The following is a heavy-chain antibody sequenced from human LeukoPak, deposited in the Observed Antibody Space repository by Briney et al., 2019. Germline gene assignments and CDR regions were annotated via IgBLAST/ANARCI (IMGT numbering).Heavy chain of an antibody. CDR1: GFTFSSYA. J-gene: IGHJ3*02. D-gene: IGHD4-17*01. Sequence: GGSLRLSCAASGFTFSSYAMNWVRQAPGKGLEWVSVISDTGGTTYYADSVKGRFTISRDKSKNTLYLQMNSLRAEDTAVYYCARASYGDYGDAFDIWGQGTMVTVSS. V-gene: IGHV3-23*01. CDR2: ISDTGGTT. CDR3: ARASYGDYGDAFDI.